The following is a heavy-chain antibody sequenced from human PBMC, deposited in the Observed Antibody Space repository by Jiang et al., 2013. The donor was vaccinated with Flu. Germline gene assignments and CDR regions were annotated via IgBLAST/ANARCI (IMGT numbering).Heavy chain of an antibody. CDR3: ARDQGGGYNWFDP. D-gene: IGHD2-15*01. J-gene: IGHJ5*02. CDR1: GASISSAY. CDR2: VYYSGTT. V-gene: IGHV4-59*01. Sequence: LLKPSETLSLTCTVSGASISSAYWNWIRQPPGKELQWIGNVYYSGTTSYNPSLKSRVTISVDTSKNQFSLSLTSVTAADTAVYYCARDQGGGYNWFDPWGQGTLV.